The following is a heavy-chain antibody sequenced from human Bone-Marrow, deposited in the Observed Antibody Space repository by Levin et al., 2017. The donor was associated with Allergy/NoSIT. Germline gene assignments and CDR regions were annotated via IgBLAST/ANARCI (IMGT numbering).Heavy chain of an antibody. CDR1: GGSISTYY. V-gene: IGHV4-59*01. CDR2: IYRSGHT. D-gene: IGHD3-3*01. CDR3: ARSNFGRLPDY. J-gene: IGHJ4*02. Sequence: SETLSLTCTVSGGSISTYYWSWIRQPPGKGLEWVGYIYRSGHTNYNPSLKSRVTMSVDTSTNQFPLNLNSLTAADTAVYYCARSNFGRLPDYWGQGTLVTVSS.